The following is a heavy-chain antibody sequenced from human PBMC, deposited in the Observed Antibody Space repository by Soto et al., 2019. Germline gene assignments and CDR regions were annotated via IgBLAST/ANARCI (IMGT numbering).Heavy chain of an antibody. V-gene: IGHV3-9*01. J-gene: IGHJ3*02. Sequence: PGGSLRLSCAASGFTFDDYAMHWVRQAPGKGLEWVSGISWNSGSIGYADSVKGRFTISRDNAKNSLYLQMNSLRAEDTALYYCAKDIRAPSGYWAFDIWGQGTMVTVSS. CDR1: GFTFDDYA. CDR2: ISWNSGSI. CDR3: AKDIRAPSGYWAFDI. D-gene: IGHD3-22*01.